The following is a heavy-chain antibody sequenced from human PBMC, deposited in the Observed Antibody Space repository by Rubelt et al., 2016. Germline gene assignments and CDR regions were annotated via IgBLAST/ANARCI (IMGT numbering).Heavy chain of an antibody. CDR1: GFTFRDYA. J-gene: IGHJ4*02. CDR2: ISGSGYST. V-gene: IGHV3-23*01. CDR3: AGPYYFDY. Sequence: GGALVQPGGSLRLSCAASGFTFRDYAINWVRQAPGKGLEWVSGISGSGYSTYYADSVKGRFTISRDNSKNTLYLQMNSLRAEDTAVYYCAGPYYFDYWGQGTLVTVSS.